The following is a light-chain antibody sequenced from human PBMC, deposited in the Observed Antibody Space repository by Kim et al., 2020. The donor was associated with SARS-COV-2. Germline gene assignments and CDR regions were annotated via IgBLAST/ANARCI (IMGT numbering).Light chain of an antibody. CDR2: GVS. V-gene: IGKV3-20*01. CDR3: QQYGSSPRT. J-gene: IGKJ1*01. CDR1: QSVSSSY. Sequence: EIVLTQSPGTLSLSPGERATLSCRASQSVSSSYLAWYQQKPGQAPRLLIYGVSSRATGIPDRFSGSGSGTDFTLTISRLEPEDFAMYYCQQYGSSPRTFGQGTKVDI.